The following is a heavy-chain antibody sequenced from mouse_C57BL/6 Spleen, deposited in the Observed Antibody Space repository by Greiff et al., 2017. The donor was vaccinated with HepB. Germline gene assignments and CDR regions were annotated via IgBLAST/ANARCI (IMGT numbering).Heavy chain of an antibody. D-gene: IGHD2-4*01. V-gene: IGHV5-6*01. CDR2: ISSGGSYT. J-gene: IGHJ2*01. Sequence: EVQLVESGGDLVKPGGSLKLSCAASGFTFSSYGMSWVRQTPDKRLEWVATISSGGSYTYYPDSVKGRFTISRDNAKNTLYLQMSSLKSEDTAMYYCARLNDYDVGYYFDYWGQGTTLTVSS. CDR3: ARLNDYDVGYYFDY. CDR1: GFTFSSYG.